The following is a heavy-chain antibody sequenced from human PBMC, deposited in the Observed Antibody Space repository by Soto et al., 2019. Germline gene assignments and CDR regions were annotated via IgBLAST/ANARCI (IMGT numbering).Heavy chain of an antibody. CDR1: GDTFTDYY. D-gene: IGHD2-21*02. CDR3: ARGGHVVVVTAAFDY. V-gene: IGHV1-46*01. Sequence: QVQLMQSGAEVKKPGASVKVSCKASGDTFTDYYIHWVRQAPGQGLEWMGTVNPSGGHTTYAQNFRGRVTMTRDTSTSTLYMELTSLRSEDTAVYYCARGGHVVVVTAAFDYWGQGTLVTVSS. CDR2: VNPSGGHT. J-gene: IGHJ4*02.